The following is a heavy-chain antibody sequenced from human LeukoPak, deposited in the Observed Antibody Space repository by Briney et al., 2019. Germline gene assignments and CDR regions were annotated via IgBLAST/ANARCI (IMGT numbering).Heavy chain of an antibody. D-gene: IGHD4-23*01. CDR3: ARDRSTVVTHVFDY. CDR2: ISSSSSTI. Sequence: GGSLRLSCAASGFTFSSYSMNWVRQAPGKGLEWVSYISSSSSTIYYADSVKGRFTISRDNAKNSLYLQMNSLRAEDTAVYYRARDRSTVVTHVFDYWGQGTLVTVSS. CDR1: GFTFSSYS. J-gene: IGHJ4*02. V-gene: IGHV3-48*01.